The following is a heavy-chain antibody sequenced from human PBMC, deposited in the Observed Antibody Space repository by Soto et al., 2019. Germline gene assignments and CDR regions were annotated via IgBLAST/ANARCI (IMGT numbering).Heavy chain of an antibody. CDR3: ARGSHIVVATDAFDI. D-gene: IGHD2-21*02. CDR2: IYHSGIT. V-gene: IGHV4-38-2*02. J-gene: IGHJ3*02. CDR1: NLSISSGYY. Sequence: ASETRSLTCSVSNLSISSGYYWGWIRQPPGKGLEWIAHIYHSGITYYNSSIKSRITIPVDTSKNQFSLKMNSVTAADTAVYYCARGSHIVVATDAFDIWGQGTMVTVS.